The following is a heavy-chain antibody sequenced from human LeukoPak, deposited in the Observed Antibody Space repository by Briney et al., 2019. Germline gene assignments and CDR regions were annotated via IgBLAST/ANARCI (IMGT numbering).Heavy chain of an antibody. CDR1: GFTFSSYA. Sequence: TGGSLRLSCAASGFTFSSYAMSWVRQTPGKGLEWVSSISSSSSYIYYADSVKGRFTISRNNAKNSLYLQMNSLRAEDTAVYYCARDNGDVVAPLLDVWGKGTTVTISS. CDR3: ARDNGDVVAPLLDV. D-gene: IGHD2-21*01. CDR2: ISSSSSYI. V-gene: IGHV3-21*01. J-gene: IGHJ6*04.